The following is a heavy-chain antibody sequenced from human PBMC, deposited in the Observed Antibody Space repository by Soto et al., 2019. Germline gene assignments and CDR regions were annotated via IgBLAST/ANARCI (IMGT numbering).Heavy chain of an antibody. CDR1: GFTFDDYA. CDR3: AKDKMGSSSCLPEY. J-gene: IGHJ4*02. V-gene: IGHV3-9*01. Sequence: GGSLRLSCAASGFTFDDYAMHWVRQAPGKGLEWVSGISWNSGSIGYADPVKGRFTISRDNAKNSLYLQMNSLRAEDTALYYCAKDKMGSSSCLPEYWGQGTLVTVSS. CDR2: ISWNSGSI. D-gene: IGHD6-13*01.